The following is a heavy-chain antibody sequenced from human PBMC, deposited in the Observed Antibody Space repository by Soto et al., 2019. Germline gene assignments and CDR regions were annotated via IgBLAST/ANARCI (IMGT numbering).Heavy chain of an antibody. CDR2: ISAYNGNT. CDR1: GYTFTSYG. V-gene: IGHV1-18*01. Sequence: ASVKVSFKASGYTFTSYGISWVRQAPGQGLEWMGWISAYNGNTNYAQKLQGRVTMTTDTSASTAYMELSSLRSEDTAVYYCARDLGGWPDYWGQGTLVTVSS. D-gene: IGHD2-15*01. CDR3: ARDLGGWPDY. J-gene: IGHJ4*02.